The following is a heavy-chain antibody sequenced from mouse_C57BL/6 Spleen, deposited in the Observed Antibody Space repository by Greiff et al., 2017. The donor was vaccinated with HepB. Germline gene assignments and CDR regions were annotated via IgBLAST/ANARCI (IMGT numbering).Heavy chain of an antibody. V-gene: IGHV5-17*01. CDR3: ARLTPDYAMDY. Sequence: EVMLVESGGGLVKPGGSLKLSCAASGFTFSDYGMHWVRQAPEKGLEWVAYISSGSSTIYYADTVKGRFTISRDNAKNTLFLQMTSLRSEDTAMYYCARLTPDYAMDYWGQGTSVTVSS. CDR1: GFTFSDYG. J-gene: IGHJ4*01. CDR2: ISSGSSTI.